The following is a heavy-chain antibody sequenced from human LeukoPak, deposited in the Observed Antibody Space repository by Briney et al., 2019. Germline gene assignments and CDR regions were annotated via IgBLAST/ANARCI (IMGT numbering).Heavy chain of an antibody. CDR2: FDPEDGET. Sequence: ASVKVSPKVSVYTPTELSMPWGRQPPGKGLEWRGGFDPEDGETIYAQKFQGRVTMTEDTSTDTAYMELSRLRSEDTAVYYCATTRFAYYYYGMDVWGKGTTVTVSS. CDR3: ATTRFAYYYYGMDV. J-gene: IGHJ6*04. V-gene: IGHV1-24*01. CDR1: VYTPTELS. D-gene: IGHD3-3*01.